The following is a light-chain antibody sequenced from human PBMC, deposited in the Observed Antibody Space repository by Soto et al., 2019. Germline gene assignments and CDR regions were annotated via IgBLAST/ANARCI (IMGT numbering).Light chain of an antibody. J-gene: IGKJ1*01. V-gene: IGKV1-5*03. CDR3: QHYNSYSEA. CDR2: KAS. CDR1: QTISSW. Sequence: DIPMTQSPSTLSGSVGDRVTITCRASQTISSWLAWYQQKPGKAPKLLIYKASTLKSGVPSRFSGSRSGTEFTLTISSLQTDDFATYYGQHYNSYSEAFGKGTKVELK.